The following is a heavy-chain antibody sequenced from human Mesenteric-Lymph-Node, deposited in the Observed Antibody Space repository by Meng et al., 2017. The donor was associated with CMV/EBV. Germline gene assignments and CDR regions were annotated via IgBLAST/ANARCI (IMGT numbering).Heavy chain of an antibody. Sequence: SETLSLTCTVSGGSISSSGYYWAWIRQPPGKGLEWIGNIYYSGSTYFNPSLKSRVTISLDTSKNQLSLKLSSVTAADTAVYYCARISLRAFDIWGQGTVVTVSS. V-gene: IGHV4-39*07. CDR3: ARISLRAFDI. J-gene: IGHJ3*02. CDR2: IYYSGST. CDR1: GGSISSSGYY.